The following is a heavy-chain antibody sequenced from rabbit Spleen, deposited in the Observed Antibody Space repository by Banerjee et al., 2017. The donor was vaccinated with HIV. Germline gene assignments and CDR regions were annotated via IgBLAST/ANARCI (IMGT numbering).Heavy chain of an antibody. J-gene: IGHJ6*01. CDR2: INAVTGKA. Sequence: QEQLVESGGGLVKPEGSLKLSCTASGFSFSNKAVMCWVRQAPGKGLEWIACINAVTGKAVYASWAKGRFTFSKTSSTTVTLQMTSLTAADTATYFCARDTGSSFSSYGMDLWGKAPSSPS. CDR1: GFSFSNKAV. V-gene: IGHV1S45*01. CDR3: ARDTGSSFSSYGMDL. D-gene: IGHD8-1*01.